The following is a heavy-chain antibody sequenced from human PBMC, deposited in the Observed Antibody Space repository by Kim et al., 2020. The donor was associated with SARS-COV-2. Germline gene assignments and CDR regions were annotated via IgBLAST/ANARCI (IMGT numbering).Heavy chain of an antibody. CDR1: GYTFTGYF. D-gene: IGHD2-2*01. J-gene: IGHJ5*02. CDR3: ARDLRYCTTASCYSFWFDP. V-gene: IGHV1-2*06. Sequence: ASVKVSCKASGYTFTGYFLHWVRQAPGQGLEWMGRINPNNGGTNYAQKFQGRVTMTRDTSISTVYMELSRLRSDDTAVYYCARDLRYCTTASCYSFWFDPWGQGTLVTVSS. CDR2: INPNNGGT.